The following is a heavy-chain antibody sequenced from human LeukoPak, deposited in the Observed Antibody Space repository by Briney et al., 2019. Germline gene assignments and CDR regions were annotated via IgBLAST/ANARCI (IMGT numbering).Heavy chain of an antibody. D-gene: IGHD3-10*01. CDR3: ARQYRDGSGSTCFDY. CDR2: IYHSGST. J-gene: IGHJ4*02. Sequence: PSETLSLTCTVSGGSISSGGYYWSWIRQPPGKGLEWIGYIYHSGSTYYNPSLKSRVTISVDTSKNQFSLKLSSVTAADTAVYYCARQYRDGSGSTCFDYWGQGTLVTVSS. V-gene: IGHV4-30-2*01. CDR1: GGSISSGGYY.